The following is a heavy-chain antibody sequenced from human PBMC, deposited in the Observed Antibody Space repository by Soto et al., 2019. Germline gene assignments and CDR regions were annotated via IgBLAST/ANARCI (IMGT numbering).Heavy chain of an antibody. CDR1: GFTFTSSA. CDR3: AADATAWQQMVPSDY. V-gene: IGHV1-58*01. Sequence: SVKVSCKASGFTFTSSAFQWVRQARGQRLEWIGWIAVGSGYTNYAQRFQDRVTLTRDMSTATTYMELSRLTSEDTAIYYCAADATAWQQMVPSDYWGHGTLVTVSS. J-gene: IGHJ4*01. D-gene: IGHD2-8*01. CDR2: IAVGSGYT.